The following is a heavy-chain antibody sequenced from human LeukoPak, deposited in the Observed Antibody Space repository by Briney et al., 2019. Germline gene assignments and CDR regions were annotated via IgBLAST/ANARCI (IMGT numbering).Heavy chain of an antibody. D-gene: IGHD6-19*01. CDR3: AKDWNGWPTNFDS. Sequence: PGGSLRLSCAASGFTFSTYAVSWVRQAPGKGLEWVSAISSSGGTTYYADSVKGRFSISRDNSKNTLYLQMNSLRAEDTAVYYCAKDWNGWPTNFDSWGQGTLVTVSA. CDR2: ISSSGGTT. V-gene: IGHV3-23*01. CDR1: GFTFSTYA. J-gene: IGHJ4*02.